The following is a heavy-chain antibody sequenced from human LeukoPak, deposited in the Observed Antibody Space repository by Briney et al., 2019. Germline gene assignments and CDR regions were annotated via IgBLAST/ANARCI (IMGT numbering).Heavy chain of an antibody. CDR2: INTYNGNT. D-gene: IGHD1-26*01. Sequence: ASVKVSCKASGYTFTSYGISWVRQAPGQGLEWMGWINTYNGNTNYAQKLQGRVTMTTDTSTSTADMELRSLRSDDTAVYYCARVLIVEDSESHYFDYWGQGTLVTVTS. CDR1: GYTFTSYG. V-gene: IGHV1-18*01. J-gene: IGHJ4*02. CDR3: ARVLIVEDSESHYFDY.